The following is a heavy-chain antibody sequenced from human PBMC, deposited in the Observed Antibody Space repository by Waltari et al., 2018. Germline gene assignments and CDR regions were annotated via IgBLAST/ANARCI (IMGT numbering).Heavy chain of an antibody. CDR1: GGSFSGYY. J-gene: IGHJ4*02. Sequence: QVQLQQWGAGLLKPSETLSLTCAVYGGSFSGYYWSWIRQPPGKGLEWIGEINHSGSTNYNPSLKSRVTISVDTSKNQFSLKLSSVTAADTAVYYCARHGAAAATGDYFDYWGQGTLVTVSS. D-gene: IGHD6-13*01. CDR3: ARHGAAAATGDYFDY. V-gene: IGHV4-34*01. CDR2: INHSGST.